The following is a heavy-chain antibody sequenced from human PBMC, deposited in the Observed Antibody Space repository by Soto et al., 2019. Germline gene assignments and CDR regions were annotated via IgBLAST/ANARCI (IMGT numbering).Heavy chain of an antibody. J-gene: IGHJ6*02. Sequence: PGGSLRLSCAASGFTFSTYAMSWVRQAPVKGLEWVSGINGSGGATYYADSVKGRFTISRDNSKNTLYLQMNSLRAEDTAVYYCAKNKYYDSSGYSSYYGMDVWGQGTTVTVSS. CDR1: GFTFSTYA. D-gene: IGHD3-22*01. CDR3: AKNKYYDSSGYSSYYGMDV. V-gene: IGHV3-23*01. CDR2: INGSGGAT.